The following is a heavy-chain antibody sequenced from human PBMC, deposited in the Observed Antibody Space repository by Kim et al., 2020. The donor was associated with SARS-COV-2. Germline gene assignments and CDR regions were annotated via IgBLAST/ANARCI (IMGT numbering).Heavy chain of an antibody. CDR3: AKDVSATGDADY. CDR2: ISYDGNNK. CDR1: GFMFSSHG. Sequence: GGSLRLSCAASGFMFSSHGMHWFRQAPGKGLEWVACISYDGNNKYADSLKGRFTISRDNSKDTVYLQMNSLRPEDTAMYYGAKDVSATGDADYWGQGILVTVSS. D-gene: IGHD2-2*01. J-gene: IGHJ4*02. V-gene: IGHV3-30*18.